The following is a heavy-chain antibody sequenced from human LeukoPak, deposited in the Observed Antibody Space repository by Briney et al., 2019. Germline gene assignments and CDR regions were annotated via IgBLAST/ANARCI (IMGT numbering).Heavy chain of an antibody. CDR1: GFTFTDYY. CDR3: AKDGGSEGGLDY. J-gene: IGHJ4*02. Sequence: GGSLRLSCAASGFTFTDYYMSWIRQAPGKGLEWVSYITNSGTTIYYADSVKGRFTISRDNARNSLYLQMNSLRAEDTAVYYCAKDGGSEGGLDYWGQGTLVTVSS. D-gene: IGHD1-26*01. V-gene: IGHV3-11*01. CDR2: ITNSGTTI.